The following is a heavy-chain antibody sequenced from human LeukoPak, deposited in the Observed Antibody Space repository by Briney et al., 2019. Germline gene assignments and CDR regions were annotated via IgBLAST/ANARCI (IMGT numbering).Heavy chain of an antibody. J-gene: IGHJ4*02. CDR1: GFTFSSYA. Sequence: GGSLRLSCAASGFTFSSYAMSWVRQAPGKGLEWVSAISGSGGSTYYADSVKGRFTISRDNSKNTLYLQMNSLRAEDTAVYYCAKSKVINYDFWSGEGYFDYWGQGTLVTVSP. CDR2: ISGSGGST. V-gene: IGHV3-23*01. CDR3: AKSKVINYDFWSGEGYFDY. D-gene: IGHD3-3*01.